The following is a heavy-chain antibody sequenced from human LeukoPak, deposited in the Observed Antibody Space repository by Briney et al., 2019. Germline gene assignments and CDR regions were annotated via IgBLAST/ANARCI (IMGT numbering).Heavy chain of an antibody. CDR3: ARVRFFDSSVLTRKRSYYFDY. Sequence: SETLSLTCTVSGGSISSYYWSWIRQPPGKGLEWIGYIYCSGSTNYNPSLKSRVTMSVDTSKNQFSLKLSSVTAADTAVYYCARVRFFDSSVLTRKRSYYFDYWGQGTLVTVSS. V-gene: IGHV4-59*12. J-gene: IGHJ4*02. D-gene: IGHD3-22*01. CDR1: GGSISSYY. CDR2: IYCSGST.